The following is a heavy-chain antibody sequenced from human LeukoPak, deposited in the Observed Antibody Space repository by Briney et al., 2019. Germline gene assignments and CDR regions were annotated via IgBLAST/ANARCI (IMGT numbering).Heavy chain of an antibody. Sequence: ASVKVSCKASGYTFTSYGISWVRQAPGQGLEWMGWISAYNGNTNYAQKLQGRVTMTTDTSTSTAYMELRSLRSDDTAVYYCARDQSKRVRVAGTLDYWGQGTLVTVSS. J-gene: IGHJ4*02. CDR2: ISAYNGNT. CDR1: GYTFTSYG. CDR3: ARDQSKRVRVAGTLDY. D-gene: IGHD6-19*01. V-gene: IGHV1-18*01.